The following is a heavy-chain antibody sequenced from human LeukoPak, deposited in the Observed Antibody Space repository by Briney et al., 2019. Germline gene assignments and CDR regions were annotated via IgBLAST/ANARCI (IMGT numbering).Heavy chain of an antibody. D-gene: IGHD2-15*01. CDR3: ARVIVDQLLLAEYLQH. J-gene: IGHJ1*01. CDR2: IYTSGST. Sequence: SQTLSLTCTVSGGSISSGSYYWSWIRQPAGKGLEWIGRIYTSGSTNYNPSLKSRVTISVDTSKNQFSLKLSSVTAADTAVYYCARVIVDQLLLAEYLQHWGQGTLVTVSS. V-gene: IGHV4-61*02. CDR1: GGSISSGSYY.